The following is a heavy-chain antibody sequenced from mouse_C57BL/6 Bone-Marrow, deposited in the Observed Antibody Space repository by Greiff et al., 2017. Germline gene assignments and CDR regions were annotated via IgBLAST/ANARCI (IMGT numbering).Heavy chain of an antibody. D-gene: IGHD2-2*01. V-gene: IGHV5-6*01. Sequence: EVKLVESGGDLVKPGGSLKLSCAASGFTFSSYGMSWVRQTPEKRLEWVATISSGGSYTYYPDNVKGRFTLSRDNAKNTLYLQMSSLKSEDTAMYYCARQGVYYGYDGVAYWGQGTLVTVSA. CDR1: GFTFSSYG. CDR2: ISSGGSYT. CDR3: ARQGVYYGYDGVAY. J-gene: IGHJ3*01.